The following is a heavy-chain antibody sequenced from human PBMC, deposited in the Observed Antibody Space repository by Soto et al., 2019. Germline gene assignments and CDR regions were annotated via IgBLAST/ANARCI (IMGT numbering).Heavy chain of an antibody. J-gene: IGHJ4*02. CDR2: ISGSGGST. D-gene: IGHD3-10*01. CDR3: ASRLWFGELELDY. Sequence: EVQLLESGGGLVQPGGSLRLSCAASGFTFSSYAMSWVRQAPGKGLEWVSAISGSGGSTYYADSVKGRFTISRDNSKKPLYLQMNSLRAEDTAVYYCASRLWFGELELDYWGQGTLVTVSS. CDR1: GFTFSSYA. V-gene: IGHV3-23*01.